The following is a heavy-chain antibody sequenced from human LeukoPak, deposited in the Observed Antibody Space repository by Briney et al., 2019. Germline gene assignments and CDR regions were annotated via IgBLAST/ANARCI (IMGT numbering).Heavy chain of an antibody. J-gene: IGHJ3*02. CDR2: IYPGDSNT. D-gene: IGHD3-22*01. V-gene: IGHV5-51*01. CDR3: ASNYYDSSVNAFDI. CDR1: GYSFTSYW. Sequence: GESLKISCKGSGYSFTSYWIGWVRQMPGRGLEWMGIIYPGDSNTRYSPSFQGQVTISADKSISTAYLQWSSLKASDTAMYYCASNYYDSSVNAFDIWGQGTMVTVSS.